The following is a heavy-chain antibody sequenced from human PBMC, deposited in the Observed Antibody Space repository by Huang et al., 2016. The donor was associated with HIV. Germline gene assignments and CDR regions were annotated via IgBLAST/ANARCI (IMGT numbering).Heavy chain of an antibody. D-gene: IGHD1-26*01. CDR1: GYTFIDYY. V-gene: IGHV1-2*02. Sequence: QVQLVQSGAEVKKPGASVRVSCKTSGYTFIDYYMQWVRQAPGQGLEWMGWINPNIGATDYAQKFQDRVTMTRDTSINTTYMELNRLTSDDTAVYYCARGGTYHDEYFQHWGQGTLVPVSS. J-gene: IGHJ1*01. CDR2: INPNIGAT. CDR3: ARGGTYHDEYFQH.